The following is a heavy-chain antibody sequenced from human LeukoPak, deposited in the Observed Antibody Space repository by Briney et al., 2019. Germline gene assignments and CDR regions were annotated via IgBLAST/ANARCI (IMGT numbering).Heavy chain of an antibody. D-gene: IGHD6-13*01. J-gene: IGHJ5*02. Sequence: PSETLSLTCTVSGYSISSGYYWGWIRQPPGKGLEWIGSIYHSGSTYYNPSLKSRVTISVDTSKNQFSLKLSSVTAADTAVYYCARARRLGIAAAGQFDPWGQGTLVTVSS. CDR1: GYSISSGYY. CDR2: IYHSGST. CDR3: ARARRLGIAAAGQFDP. V-gene: IGHV4-38-2*02.